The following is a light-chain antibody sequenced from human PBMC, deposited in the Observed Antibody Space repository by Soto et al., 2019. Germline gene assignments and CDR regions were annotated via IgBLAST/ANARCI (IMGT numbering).Light chain of an antibody. Sequence: QSALTQPPSASGTPGQRVTISCSGSSSNIGAGYDVHWYQQLPGTAPKLLIYGNSNRPSGVPDRFSGSKSGTSASLAITGLQAEDEADYYCQSYDSSLSGHYVFGTGTKVTVL. V-gene: IGLV1-40*01. CDR1: SSNIGAGYD. CDR3: QSYDSSLSGHYV. J-gene: IGLJ1*01. CDR2: GNS.